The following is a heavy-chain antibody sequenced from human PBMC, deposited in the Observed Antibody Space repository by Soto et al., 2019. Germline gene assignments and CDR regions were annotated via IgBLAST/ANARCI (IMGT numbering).Heavy chain of an antibody. V-gene: IGHV1-46*01. CDR3: AREAGVAIFGVVSYYGMDV. D-gene: IGHD3-3*02. J-gene: IGHJ6*02. CDR2: INPSGST. CDR1: GYTFTNYY. Sequence: QVQLVQSGAEVKKPGASVKVSCRASGYTFTNYYIHWVRQAPGQGLEWMGIINPSGSTTYAQKFQGRVTLTRDTSKSTVYMELSRLRSEDAAVYYCAREAGVAIFGVVSYYGMDVWGQGTTVTVSS.